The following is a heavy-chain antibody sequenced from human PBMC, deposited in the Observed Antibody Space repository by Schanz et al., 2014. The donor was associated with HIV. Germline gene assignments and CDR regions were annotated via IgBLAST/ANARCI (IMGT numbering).Heavy chain of an antibody. CDR2: IGSGGGRT. Sequence: EVQLLESGGGLVQPGGSLRVSCAASGFMFSSYGMSWVRQAPGKGLEWVSLIGSGGGRTYYADSVKGRVTISRDNSKNTLYLQMNSLRVEDTAVYYCANEEVPNDYWGQGTLVTVSS. J-gene: IGHJ4*02. CDR3: ANEEVPNDY. CDR1: GFMFSSYG. V-gene: IGHV3-23*01.